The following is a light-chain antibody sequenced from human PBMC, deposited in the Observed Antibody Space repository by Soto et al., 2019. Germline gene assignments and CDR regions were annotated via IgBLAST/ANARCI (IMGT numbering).Light chain of an antibody. CDR3: QQYDSSPLS. CDR2: GTS. CDR1: QILCSGE. Sequence: EIVLTQSPGTLSLSPGERATLSCRASQILCSGELAWYQQKPGQAPRLLISGTSSRATGIPDRFNASGSATDFILAITGLEREDFAVYYCQQYDSSPLSFEGGTKVESK. V-gene: IGKV3-20*01. J-gene: IGKJ4*01.